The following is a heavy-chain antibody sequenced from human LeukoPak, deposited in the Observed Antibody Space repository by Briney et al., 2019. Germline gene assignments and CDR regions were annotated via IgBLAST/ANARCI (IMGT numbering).Heavy chain of an antibody. Sequence: GGSLRLSCAASGFTFSDYYMSWIRQAPGKGLEWVSNIRSSGSTIYYADSVKGRFTISRDNAKNSLYLQMNSLRAEDTAVYYCARDKGDYDFWSGGDYWGQGTLVTVSS. D-gene: IGHD3-3*01. J-gene: IGHJ4*02. CDR1: GFTFSDYY. V-gene: IGHV3-11*04. CDR2: IRSSGSTI. CDR3: ARDKGDYDFWSGGDY.